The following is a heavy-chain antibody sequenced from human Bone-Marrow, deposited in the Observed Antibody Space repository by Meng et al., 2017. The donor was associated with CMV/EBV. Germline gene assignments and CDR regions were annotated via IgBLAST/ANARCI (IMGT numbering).Heavy chain of an antibody. D-gene: IGHD2-21*02. CDR3: ARGQVTQVGGCRF. CDR2: IHHIEGT. J-gene: IGHJ4*02. V-gene: IGHV4-34*01. Sequence: GSLRLSCAVYDGSFSGYYWSWIRQSPGKGLEWIGQIHHIEGTKYNPSLKSRVTISEDTSKTQISLKLSSVTAADTAVYFCARGQVTQVGGCRFWGQGTLVTVSS. CDR1: DGSFSGYY.